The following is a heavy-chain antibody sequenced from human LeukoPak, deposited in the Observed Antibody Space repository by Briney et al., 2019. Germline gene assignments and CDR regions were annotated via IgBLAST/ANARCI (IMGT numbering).Heavy chain of an antibody. D-gene: IGHD2-2*01. V-gene: IGHV3-74*01. CDR1: GFTFSNYW. J-gene: IGHJ4*02. Sequence: GGSLRLSCAASGFTFSNYWMHWVRQSPGEGPVWVARISGDGSNSAYAASVKGRFTISRDNAKNTLYLQMNSLSADDTAIYYCARELPAAAVPTAYWGQGTLVTVSS. CDR2: ISGDGSNS. CDR3: ARELPAAAVPTAY.